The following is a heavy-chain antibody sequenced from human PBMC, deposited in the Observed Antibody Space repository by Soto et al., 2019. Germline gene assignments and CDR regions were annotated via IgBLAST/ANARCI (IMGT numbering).Heavy chain of an antibody. CDR1: GYTFTSYG. Sequence: ASVKVSSKASGYTFTSYGISWVRQAPGQGLEWMGWISAYNGNTNYAQKLQGRVTMTTDTSTSTAYMELRSLRSDDTAVYYCARVKGVVTPSYNWFDPWGQGTLVTVSS. V-gene: IGHV1-18*01. J-gene: IGHJ5*02. D-gene: IGHD2-15*01. CDR3: ARVKGVVTPSYNWFDP. CDR2: ISAYNGNT.